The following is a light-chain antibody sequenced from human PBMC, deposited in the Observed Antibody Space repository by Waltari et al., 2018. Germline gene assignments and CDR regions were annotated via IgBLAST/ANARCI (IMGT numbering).Light chain of an antibody. CDR1: TSDVGSYNY. J-gene: IGLJ2*01. Sequence: QSALTQPASVSGSPGQSITISCPGTTSDVGSYNYVTWYQQHPGKAPRLMVFDVSNRPSGVANRFSGSKSGNTASMTISGLQAEDEAEYYCNSYTSSSTLLFGGGTRLTVL. V-gene: IGLV2-14*03. CDR3: NSYTSSSTLL. CDR2: DVS.